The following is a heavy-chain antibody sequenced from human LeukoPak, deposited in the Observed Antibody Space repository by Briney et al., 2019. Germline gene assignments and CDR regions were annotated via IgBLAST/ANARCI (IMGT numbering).Heavy chain of an antibody. D-gene: IGHD6-13*01. Sequence: SGGSLRLSCEASGFTFSIYAMSWVRQAPGKGLEWVSAISGSGGSTYYADSVKGRFTISRDNSKNTLYLQMNSLRAEDTAVYYCAKSTWRNGSSPPGYWGQGTLVTVSS. J-gene: IGHJ4*02. CDR1: GFTFSIYA. CDR2: ISGSGGST. V-gene: IGHV3-23*01. CDR3: AKSTWRNGSSPPGY.